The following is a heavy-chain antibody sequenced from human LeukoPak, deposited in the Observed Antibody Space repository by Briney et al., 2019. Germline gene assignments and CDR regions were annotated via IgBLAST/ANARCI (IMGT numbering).Heavy chain of an antibody. CDR2: IYYSGST. CDR1: GGSISSSNW. J-gene: IGHJ5*02. V-gene: IGHV4-4*02. CDR3: ARDGGSYYLNWFDP. D-gene: IGHD1-26*01. Sequence: SETLSLTCAVSGGSISSSNWWSWVRRPPGKGLEWIGYIYYSGSTNYNPSLKSRVTISVDTSKNQLSLKLSSVTAADTAVYYCARDGGSYYLNWFDPWGQGTLVTVSS.